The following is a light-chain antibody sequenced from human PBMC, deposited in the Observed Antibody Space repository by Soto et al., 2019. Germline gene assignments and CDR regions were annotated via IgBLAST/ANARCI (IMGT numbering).Light chain of an antibody. Sequence: EIVLTQSPDTLSLFPGERATLSCRASQSVSSTYLAWYQQKPGQAPRPLISAASSRATGTPDRFSGSGSGTDFTLTISRLEPEEFAVYYWQQYGSSRWTFGQGTKVEIK. CDR2: AAS. V-gene: IGKV3-20*01. CDR1: QSVSSTY. CDR3: QQYGSSRWT. J-gene: IGKJ1*01.